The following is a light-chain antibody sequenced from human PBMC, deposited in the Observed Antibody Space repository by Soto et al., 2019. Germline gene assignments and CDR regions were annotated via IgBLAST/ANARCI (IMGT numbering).Light chain of an antibody. CDR1: QTISTY. CDR3: QQSDSTPYT. J-gene: IGKJ2*01. Sequence: DIQMTQSPSSLSASVGDRVTITCRASQTISTYFNWYQQKPGKAPRLLIYDASSLLSGVPSRFSGSGSGTDFTLTIASLQPEDFSTYYCQQSDSTPYTFGQGTKVDI. CDR2: DAS. V-gene: IGKV1-39*01.